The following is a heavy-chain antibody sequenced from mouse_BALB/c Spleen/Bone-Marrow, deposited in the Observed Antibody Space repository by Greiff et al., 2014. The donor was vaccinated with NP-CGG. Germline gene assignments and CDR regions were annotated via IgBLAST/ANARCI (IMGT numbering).Heavy chain of an antibody. CDR3: TRGDGNYWYFDV. CDR1: GYTFTSYW. CDR2: IYPGSGST. J-gene: IGHJ1*01. V-gene: IGHV1S22*01. Sequence: LQQSGSELVRPGASVKLSCKASGYTFTSYWMHWVKQRHGQGLAWIGNIYPGSGSTNYDEKFKSKGTLTVDTSSSTAYMHLSSLTSEDSAVYYCTRGDGNYWYFDVWGAGTTVTVSS. D-gene: IGHD2-1*01.